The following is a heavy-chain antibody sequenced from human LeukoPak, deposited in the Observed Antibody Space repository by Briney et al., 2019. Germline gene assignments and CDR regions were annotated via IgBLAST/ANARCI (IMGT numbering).Heavy chain of an antibody. V-gene: IGHV3-74*01. J-gene: IGHJ3*02. D-gene: IGHD3-10*01. Sequence: PGGSLRLSCAASGFTLSTYWMRCVRQVPGKGLVWVSSISSDGSSTHYADSVKGRFTISRDNVKNTLYLQVNSMRAEDTAVYYCARVHYNAFDIWGQGTMVTVSS. CDR3: ARVHYNAFDI. CDR1: GFTLSTYW. CDR2: ISSDGSST.